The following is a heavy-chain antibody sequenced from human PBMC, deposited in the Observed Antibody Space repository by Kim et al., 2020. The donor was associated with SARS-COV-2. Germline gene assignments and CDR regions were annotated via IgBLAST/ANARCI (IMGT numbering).Heavy chain of an antibody. CDR3: ARAGWELLTPRLGFDY. CDR2: INPNSGGT. J-gene: IGHJ4*02. CDR1: GYTFTGYY. Sequence: ASVKVSCKASGYTFTGYYMHWVRQAPGQGLEWMGRINPNSGGTNYAQKFQGRVTMTRDTSISTAYMELSRLRSDDTAVYYCARAGWELLTPRLGFDYWGQGTLVTVSS. V-gene: IGHV1-2*06. D-gene: IGHD1-26*01.